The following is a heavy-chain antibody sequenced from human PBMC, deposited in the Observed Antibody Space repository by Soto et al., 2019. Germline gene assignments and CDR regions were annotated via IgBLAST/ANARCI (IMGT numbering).Heavy chain of an antibody. CDR3: AKTFFSGSGSYRGWFDP. D-gene: IGHD3-10*01. Sequence: EVQLLESGGGLVQFGGSLRLSCAASGFMCSSYAMTWVRQAPGKGLEWVSVISGSGDNTYYADSVKGRFTISRDGSKDTLYLQMNSLRADDTAVYYCAKTFFSGSGSYRGWFDPWGQGTQVTVSS. CDR2: ISGSGDNT. V-gene: IGHV3-23*01. CDR1: GFMCSSYA. J-gene: IGHJ5*02.